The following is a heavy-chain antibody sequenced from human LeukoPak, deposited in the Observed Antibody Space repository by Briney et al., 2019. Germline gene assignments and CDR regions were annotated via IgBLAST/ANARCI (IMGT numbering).Heavy chain of an antibody. CDR2: TWFDGTEN. CDR3: AKVGEFETFGGNSDWYFDL. CDR1: GFTFSSYG. J-gene: IGHJ2*01. Sequence: GGSLRLSCEASGFTFSSYGIHWVRQAPGKGLEWVAVTWFDGTENFYGDSVQGRFTISRSNSNNTVHLQMTRLRADDTAVYYCAKVGEFETFGGNSDWYFDLWGRGTLVTVSS. V-gene: IGHV3-33*03. D-gene: IGHD4-23*01.